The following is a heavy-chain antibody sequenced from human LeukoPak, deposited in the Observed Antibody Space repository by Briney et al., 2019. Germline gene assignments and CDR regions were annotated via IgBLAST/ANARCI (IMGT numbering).Heavy chain of an antibody. CDR3: ARDSRKLRVYYYYYMDV. CDR2: ISYDGSNK. V-gene: IGHV3-30-3*01. J-gene: IGHJ6*03. D-gene: IGHD4-17*01. CDR1: GFTFSSYA. Sequence: PGGSLRLSCAASGFTFSSYAMHWVRQAPGKGLEWVAVISYDGSNKYYADSVKGRFTISRDNSKNTLYLQMNSLRAEDTAVYYCARDSRKLRVYYYYYMDVWGKGTTVTVSS.